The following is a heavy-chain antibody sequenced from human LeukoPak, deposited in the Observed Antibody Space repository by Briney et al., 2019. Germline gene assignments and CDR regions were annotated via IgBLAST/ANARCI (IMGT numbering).Heavy chain of an antibody. CDR1: GGTFSSYA. J-gene: IGHJ4*02. CDR3: ARRGLVGATSRYFDY. V-gene: IGHV1-69*05. CDR2: IIPIFGTA. D-gene: IGHD1-26*01. Sequence: SVEVSCKASGGTFSSYAISWVRQAPGQGLEWMGGIIPIFGTANYAQKFQGRVTITTDESTSTAYMELSSLRSEDTAVYYCARRGLVGATSRYFDYWGQGTLVTVSS.